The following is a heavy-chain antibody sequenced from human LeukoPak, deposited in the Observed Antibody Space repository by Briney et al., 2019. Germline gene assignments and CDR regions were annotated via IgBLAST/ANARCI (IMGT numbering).Heavy chain of an antibody. CDR3: ARRSITMVRGAHKTAFDI. V-gene: IGHV4-61*02. CDR1: GGSISSGSYY. J-gene: IGHJ3*02. CDR2: IYSSGNT. D-gene: IGHD3-10*01. Sequence: SETLSLTCTVSGGSISSGSYYWSWIRQPAGKGLEWIGRIYSSGNTNYNPSLKSRVTMSVDTSKNQFSLKLSSVTAADTAVYYCARRSITMVRGAHKTAFDIWGQGTMVTVSS.